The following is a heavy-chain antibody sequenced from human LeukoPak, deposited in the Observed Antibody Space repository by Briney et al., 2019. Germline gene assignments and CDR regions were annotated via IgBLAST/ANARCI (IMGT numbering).Heavy chain of an antibody. Sequence: ASVKVSCKASGYTFTSYAMHWVRQAPGQRLEWMGWINAGNGNTKYSQKFQGRVTITRDTSASTAYMELSSLRSEDTAVYYCARDRGSSGWSSGFDPWGQGTLVTVSS. CDR3: ARDRGSSGWSSGFDP. J-gene: IGHJ5*02. CDR1: GYTFTSYA. V-gene: IGHV1-3*01. CDR2: INAGNGNT. D-gene: IGHD6-19*01.